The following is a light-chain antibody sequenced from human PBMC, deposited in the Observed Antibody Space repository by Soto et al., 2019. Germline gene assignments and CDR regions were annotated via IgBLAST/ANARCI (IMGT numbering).Light chain of an antibody. J-gene: IGKJ1*01. CDR3: QQYNNWPPGRT. CDR1: QSVSSN. CDR2: GAS. V-gene: IGKV3-15*01. Sequence: EIVMTQSPATLSVSPGERATLSCRASQSVSSNLAWYQQKPGQAPRLLIYGASTRATGIPARFSGSGSGTEFPLTISSLQDEDFAVYYCQQYNNWPPGRTFGQGTKVDIK.